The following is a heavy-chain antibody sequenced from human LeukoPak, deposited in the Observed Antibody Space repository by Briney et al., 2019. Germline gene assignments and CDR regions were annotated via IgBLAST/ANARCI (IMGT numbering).Heavy chain of an antibody. V-gene: IGHV4-39*01. D-gene: IGHD6-13*01. CDR1: GGSISSSSYY. J-gene: IGHJ6*03. CDR2: IYYSGST. Sequence: PSETLSLTCTVSGGSISSSSYYWGWIRQPPGKGLEWIGSIYYSGSTYYNPSLKSRVTISVDTSKNQFSLKLSSVTAADTAVYYCARLPRSWYQWGYYYHMDVWGKGTTVTISS. CDR3: ARLPRSWYQWGYYYHMDV.